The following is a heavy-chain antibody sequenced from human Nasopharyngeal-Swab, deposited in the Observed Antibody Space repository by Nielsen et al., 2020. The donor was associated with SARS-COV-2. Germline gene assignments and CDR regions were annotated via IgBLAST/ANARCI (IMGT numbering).Heavy chain of an antibody. Sequence: SLKISCAASGFTFDDYAGHWVGQAPGKGREWVAGISWNSGSIGYADSVKGRFTISRDNAKNSLYLQMKSLRAQDPALYYCAKLPTAMDATYMDVRGKGTTVTVSS. CDR3: AKLPTAMDATYMDV. V-gene: IGHV3-9*01. J-gene: IGHJ6*03. D-gene: IGHD5-18*01. CDR2: ISWNSGSI. CDR1: GFTFDDYA.